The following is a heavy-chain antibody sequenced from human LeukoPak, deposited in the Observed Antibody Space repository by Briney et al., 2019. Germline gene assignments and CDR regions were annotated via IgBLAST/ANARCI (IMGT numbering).Heavy chain of an antibody. J-gene: IGHJ4*02. Sequence: SQTLSLTCAISGDSVSSNSAAWNWIRQSLSRGLEWLGRTYYRSKWYSDSAVSVKSRITINPDTSKNQFSLQLNSVTPEDTAVYYCASQYGSRQFDSWGQGTLVTVSS. CDR1: GDSVSSNSAA. V-gene: IGHV6-1*01. CDR2: TYYRSKWYS. D-gene: IGHD3-10*01. CDR3: ASQYGSRQFDS.